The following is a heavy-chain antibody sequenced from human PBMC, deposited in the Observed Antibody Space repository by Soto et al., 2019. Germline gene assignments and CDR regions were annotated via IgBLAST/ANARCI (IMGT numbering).Heavy chain of an antibody. CDR1: GFTFDDYG. CDR3: EKSKDIVVVPAAPVFAH. Sequence: EVQLVESGGGLVRPGGSRRLSCVASGFTFDDYGMHWVRQVPGKGLEWVAGISWNRGTIGYADSVRGRFTISRDKAKNSMFLQMTSLRTEDTAIYYCEKSKDIVVVPAAPVFAHWGQGMMVTVSS. V-gene: IGHV3-9*01. D-gene: IGHD2-2*01. CDR2: ISWNRGTI. J-gene: IGHJ4*02.